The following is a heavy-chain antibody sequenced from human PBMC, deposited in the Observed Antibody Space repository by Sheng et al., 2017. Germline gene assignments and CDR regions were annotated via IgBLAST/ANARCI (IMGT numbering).Heavy chain of an antibody. CDR3: ARGPLGDDYIWGSYRPNWFDP. Sequence: QVQLVQSGAEVKKPGSSVKVSCKASGGTFSSYAISWVRQAPGQGLEWMGGIIPIFGTANYAQKFQGRVTITTDESTSTAYMELSSLRSEDTAVYYCARGPLGDDYIWGSYRPNWFDPWGQGTLVTVSS. CDR1: GGTFSSYA. D-gene: IGHD3-16*02. CDR2: IIPIFGTA. V-gene: IGHV1-69*05. J-gene: IGHJ5*02.